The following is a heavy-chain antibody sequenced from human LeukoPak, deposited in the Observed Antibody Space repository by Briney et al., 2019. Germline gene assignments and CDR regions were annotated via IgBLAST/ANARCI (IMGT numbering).Heavy chain of an antibody. V-gene: IGHV1-2*02. Sequence: ASVKVSCKASGYSFTDYYIHWMRQAPGQGLEWMGWIRSDSGATEYAQKFQGRVTITRDTSITTAYTQLTSLTSDDTAVYYCARDPPTSVEFDYWGQGTLVTVSS. D-gene: IGHD4-23*01. J-gene: IGHJ4*02. CDR3: ARDPPTSVEFDY. CDR1: GYSFTDYY. CDR2: IRSDSGAT.